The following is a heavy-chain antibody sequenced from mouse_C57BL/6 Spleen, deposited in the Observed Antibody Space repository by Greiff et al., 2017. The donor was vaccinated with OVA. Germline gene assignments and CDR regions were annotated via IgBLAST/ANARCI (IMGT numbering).Heavy chain of an antibody. D-gene: IGHD4-1*01. Sequence: EVQRVESGAELVKPGASVKLSCTASGFNIKDYYMHWVKQRTEQGLEWIGRIDPEDGETKYAPKFQGKATITADTSSNTAYLQLSSLTSEDTAVYYCARSEDWDWYFDVWGTGTTVTVSS. CDR1: GFNIKDYY. CDR3: ARSEDWDWYFDV. J-gene: IGHJ1*03. V-gene: IGHV14-2*01. CDR2: IDPEDGET.